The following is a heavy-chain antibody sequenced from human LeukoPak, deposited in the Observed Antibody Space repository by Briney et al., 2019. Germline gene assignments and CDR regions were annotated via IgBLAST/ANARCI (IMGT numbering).Heavy chain of an antibody. J-gene: IGHJ5*02. CDR2: IIPILGIA. D-gene: IGHD3-22*01. CDR3: ARGVRYYYDSSGLGWFDP. V-gene: IGHV1-69*04. Sequence: ASVKVSCKASGGTFSSYAISWVRQAPGQGLEWMGRIIPILGIANYAQKFQGRVTITADKPTSTAYMELSGLRSEDTAVYYCARGVRYYYDSSGLGWFDPWGQGTLVTVSS. CDR1: GGTFSSYA.